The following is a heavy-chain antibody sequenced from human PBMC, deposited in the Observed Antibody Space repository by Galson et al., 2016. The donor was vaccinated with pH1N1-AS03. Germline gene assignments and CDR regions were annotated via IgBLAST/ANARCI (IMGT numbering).Heavy chain of an antibody. CDR3: ARGTISGVDLLRRFVA. Sequence: SVKVSCKASGGTFNNYAIGWVRQAPGQGLECLGWISTYTGETNYAQKFQGRVTMTTDTSTNTVYMELRTLTSDDTALYYCARGTISGVDLLRRFVAWGQGTLVTVSS. V-gene: IGHV1-18*01. J-gene: IGHJ4*02. CDR2: ISTYTGET. CDR1: GGTFNNYA. D-gene: IGHD3-3*01.